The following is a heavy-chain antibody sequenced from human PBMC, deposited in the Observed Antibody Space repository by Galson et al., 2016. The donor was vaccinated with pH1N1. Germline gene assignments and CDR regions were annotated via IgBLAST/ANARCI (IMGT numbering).Heavy chain of an antibody. CDR1: GFSLRTSAVG. D-gene: IGHD4-17*01. J-gene: IGHJ4*02. CDR3: SHREYGDFVGSFDH. V-gene: IGHV2-5*01. CDR2: IFWNDDR. Sequence: PALVTPPQTLRLTCTLSGFSLRTSAVGVGWIRQPPGKALEWLALIFWNDDRYYRPSLKNRHTITKGTSENLVVLTMTNMDPVDTATYYCSHREYGDFVGSFDHWGQGAQVTVSS.